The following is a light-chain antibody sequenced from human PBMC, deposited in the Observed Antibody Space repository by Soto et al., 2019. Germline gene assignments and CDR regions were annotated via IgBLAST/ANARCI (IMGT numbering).Light chain of an antibody. V-gene: IGLV2-18*02. CDR2: EVS. J-gene: IGLJ1*01. CDR3: SSFAGGNIYV. Sequence: QSALTQPPSVSGSPGQSVTISCTGTSSDFGSYNRVSWYQRPPGTGPKLMIYEVSNRPSGVPDRFSGSKSGNTASLTISGLQAEDEAEYYCSSFAGGNIYVFGTGTKVTV. CDR1: SSDFGSYNR.